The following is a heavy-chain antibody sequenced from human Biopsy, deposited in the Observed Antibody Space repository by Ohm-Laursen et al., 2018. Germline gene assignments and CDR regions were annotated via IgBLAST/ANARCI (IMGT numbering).Heavy chain of an antibody. Sequence: SETLSLTCTVSGGSISDSTYHWGWIRQSPGKGLEWIGNIYYSGNTDYSPSLKSRVTISVDTSNNQFSLKLRSVTAADTAVYYCARDRGYYSDRTVPGYFDLWGRGTLVTVSS. V-gene: IGHV4-39*02. CDR3: ARDRGYYSDRTVPGYFDL. CDR1: GGSISDSTYH. D-gene: IGHD3-22*01. CDR2: IYYSGNT. J-gene: IGHJ2*01.